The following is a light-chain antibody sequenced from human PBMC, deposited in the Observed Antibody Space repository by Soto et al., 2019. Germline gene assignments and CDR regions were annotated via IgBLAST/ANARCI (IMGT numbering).Light chain of an antibody. CDR3: QHYGSSTWT. Sequence: EIVLTQSPGTLSLSPGERATLSCRASQSVSSSYLAWYQQKPGQAPGLLIYGASSRATGIPDRFSGSGSGTDFTFTISRLEPEDFAVYYCQHYGSSTWTFGQGTKVEIK. V-gene: IGKV3-20*01. CDR1: QSVSSSY. J-gene: IGKJ1*01. CDR2: GAS.